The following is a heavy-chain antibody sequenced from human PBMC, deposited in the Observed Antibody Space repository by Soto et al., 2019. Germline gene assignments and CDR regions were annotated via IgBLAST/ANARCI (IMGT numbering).Heavy chain of an antibody. J-gene: IGHJ3*02. CDR2: ISGSGGST. V-gene: IGHV3-23*01. D-gene: IGHD3-3*01. CDR3: AKVFGYYDFNDAFDI. Sequence: EVQLLESGGGLVQPGGSLRLSCAASGFTFSSYAMSWVRQAPGKGLEWVSAISGSGGSTYYADSVKGRFTISRDNSKNTMYLPMNSLRAEDTAVYYCAKVFGYYDFNDAFDIWGQGTMVTVSS. CDR1: GFTFSSYA.